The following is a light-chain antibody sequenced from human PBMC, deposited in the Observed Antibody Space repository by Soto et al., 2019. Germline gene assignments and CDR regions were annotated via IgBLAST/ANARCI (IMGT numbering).Light chain of an antibody. V-gene: IGLV2-11*01. Sequence: QSVLTQPRSVSGSPGQSVTISCTATSRDVGAYNYVSWYQQHPGKAPKLIIYDVSKWPSGVPDRFSGSKSGNTASLTISGLQAEEEGDYYCCSFAGSSTVVFGGGTKLTVL. CDR1: SRDVGAYNY. CDR2: DVS. CDR3: CSFAGSSTVV. J-gene: IGLJ3*02.